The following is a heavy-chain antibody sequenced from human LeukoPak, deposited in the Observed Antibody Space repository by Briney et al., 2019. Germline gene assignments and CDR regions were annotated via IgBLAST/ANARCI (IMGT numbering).Heavy chain of an antibody. V-gene: IGHV3-30*02. CDR3: AKGREPGGLGY. J-gene: IGHJ4*02. Sequence: PGGSLRLPCAVSGFTFNAYGMHWVRQAPGKGLEWVAFIWYDGSKKYYADSVKGRFTISRDNSKSTLFLQMSSLRTEDTAMYYCAKGREPGGLGYWGQGTLVTVSS. D-gene: IGHD1-26*01. CDR2: IWYDGSKK. CDR1: GFTFNAYG.